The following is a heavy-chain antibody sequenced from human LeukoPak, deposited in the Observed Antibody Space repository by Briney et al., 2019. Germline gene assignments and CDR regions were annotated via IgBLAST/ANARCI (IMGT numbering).Heavy chain of an antibody. D-gene: IGHD3-22*01. CDR3: ARGGGITMT. Sequence: GASVKVSCKASGYTFTGYYMHWVRQAPGQGLEWMGWINPNSGGTKYAQKFQGRVTITRNTSISTAYMELSSLRSGDTAVYYCARGGGITMTWGQGTLVTVSS. J-gene: IGHJ5*02. V-gene: IGHV1-2*02. CDR2: INPNSGGT. CDR1: GYTFTGYY.